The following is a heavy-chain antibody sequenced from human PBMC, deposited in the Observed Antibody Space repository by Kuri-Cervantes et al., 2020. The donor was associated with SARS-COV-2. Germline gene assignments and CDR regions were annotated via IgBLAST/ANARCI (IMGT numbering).Heavy chain of an antibody. CDR2: IKQDGSEK. J-gene: IGHJ6*03. CDR3: AKDNWRVITIFGATRSDYYMDV. V-gene: IGHV3-7*01. CDR1: GFTFSSYW. Sequence: GESLKISCAASGFTFSSYWMSWVRQAPGEGLEWVANIKQDGSEKYYVDSVKGRFTISRDNSKNTLYLQMNSLRAEDTAVYYCAKDNWRVITIFGATRSDYYMDVWGKGTTVTVSS. D-gene: IGHD3-3*01.